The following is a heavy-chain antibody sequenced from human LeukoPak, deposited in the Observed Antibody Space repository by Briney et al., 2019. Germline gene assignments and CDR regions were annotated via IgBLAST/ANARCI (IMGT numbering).Heavy chain of an antibody. V-gene: IGHV3-30*18. J-gene: IGHJ2*01. D-gene: IGHD7-27*01. CDR3: AKAITREGRYFDL. CDR1: GFTFRSYG. Sequence: GGSLRLSCAASGFTFRSYGMHWVRQAPGKGLEWVAGISHDGNNKYYADSVEGRFTISRDNSKNTLYLQMDSLRVEDTAIYYCAKAITREGRYFDLWGRGTLVTVSS. CDR2: ISHDGNNK.